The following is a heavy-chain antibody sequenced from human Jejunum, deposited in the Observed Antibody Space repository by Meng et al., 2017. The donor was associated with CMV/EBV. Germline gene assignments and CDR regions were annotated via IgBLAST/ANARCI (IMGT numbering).Heavy chain of an antibody. Sequence: SCLASGIPFSSFAMSWVRQAPGQGLEWVSTISNTGGTTFYADSVKGRFAISRDNSKNTLNLQMNSLRAEDTAVYYCARGDYGGYYYWGQGTLVTVSS. CDR2: ISNTGGTT. CDR3: ARGDYGGYYY. D-gene: IGHD5-12*01. V-gene: IGHV3-23*01. J-gene: IGHJ4*02. CDR1: GIPFSSFA.